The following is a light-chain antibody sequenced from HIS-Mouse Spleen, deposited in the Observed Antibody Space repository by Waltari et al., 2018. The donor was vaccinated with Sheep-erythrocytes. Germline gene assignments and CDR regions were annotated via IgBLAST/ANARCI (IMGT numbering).Light chain of an antibody. CDR1: SSDVGGYNY. CDR3: SSYAGSNNWV. CDR2: EVS. Sequence: QSALTQPPSASGSPGQSVTISCTGTSSDVGGYNYVSWYQQHQGKAPKLMIYEVSKRPSGVPDRFSGSKSGYTASLTVSGLQAEDEADYYCSSYAGSNNWVFGGGTKLTVL. V-gene: IGLV2-8*01. J-gene: IGLJ3*02.